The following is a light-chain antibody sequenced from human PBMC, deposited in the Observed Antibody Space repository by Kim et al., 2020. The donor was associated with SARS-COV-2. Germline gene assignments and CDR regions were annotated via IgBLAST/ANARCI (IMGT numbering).Light chain of an antibody. CDR2: DAS. J-gene: IGKJ4*01. CDR1: RGVSSS. CDR3: HQRRDWPLT. V-gene: IGKV3-11*01. Sequence: LAPGERATPSCRASRGVSSSLAWYQQKPGQAPRLLIYDASSRATGIPARFSGSGSGTDFTLTISSLEPEDFAVYYCHQRRDWPLTFGAGTKVDIK.